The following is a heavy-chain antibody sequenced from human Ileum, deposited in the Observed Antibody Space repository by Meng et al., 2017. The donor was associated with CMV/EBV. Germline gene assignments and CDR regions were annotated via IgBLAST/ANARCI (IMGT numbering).Heavy chain of an antibody. Sequence: LRLSCAASGFPFSKFWMTWVRQAPGKGLEWVANIKEDGGAKYYVDSVKGRFTVSRDNSENSLYLQMDTLRVEDTAMYYCMRAHPLGTWGQGTLVTVSS. CDR2: IKEDGGAK. CDR3: MRAHPLGT. CDR1: GFPFSKFW. D-gene: IGHD7-27*01. J-gene: IGHJ4*02. V-gene: IGHV3-7*04.